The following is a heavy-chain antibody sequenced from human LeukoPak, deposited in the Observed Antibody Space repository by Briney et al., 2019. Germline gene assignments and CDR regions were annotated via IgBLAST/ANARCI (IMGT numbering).Heavy chain of an antibody. CDR2: IYSSGST. CDR1: GGSISNYF. J-gene: IGHJ4*02. Sequence: PETLSLTCSVSGGSISNYFWTWIRQPPGKGLEWIGYIYSSGSTYYNPSLKSRVTISVDTSKNRFSLKLSTVTAADTAVYYCARRPTGDPKFDYWGQGTLVTVSS. V-gene: IGHV4-59*08. CDR3: ARRPTGDPKFDY. D-gene: IGHD7-27*01.